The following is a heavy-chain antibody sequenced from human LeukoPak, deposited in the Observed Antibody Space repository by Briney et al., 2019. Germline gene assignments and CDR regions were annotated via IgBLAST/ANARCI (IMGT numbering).Heavy chain of an antibody. CDR2: INAGNGNT. CDR1: GYTFTSYA. V-gene: IGHV1-3*01. D-gene: IGHD2-21*02. CDR3: ARGDWLADFDI. Sequence: ASVKVSCKASGYTFTSYAMHWVRQAPGQRLEWMGWINAGNGNTKYSQKFQGRVTITRDTSASTAYMELSSLRSEDTAVYYCARGDWLADFDIWGQGTMVAVSS. J-gene: IGHJ3*02.